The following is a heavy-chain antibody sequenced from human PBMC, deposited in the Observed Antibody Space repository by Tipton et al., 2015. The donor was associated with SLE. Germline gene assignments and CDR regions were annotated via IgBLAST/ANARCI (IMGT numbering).Heavy chain of an antibody. CDR2: IYYSGST. Sequence: TLPLTCTVSGGSVSSGSYYWAWIRQPPGKGPEWIGTIYYSGSTYYYPSLKSRITISVDTSKNQFSLKLSSVTAADTAVYYCAREGDAFDIWGQGTMVTVSS. V-gene: IGHV4-39*07. J-gene: IGHJ3*02. CDR1: GGSVSSGSYY. CDR3: AREGDAFDI.